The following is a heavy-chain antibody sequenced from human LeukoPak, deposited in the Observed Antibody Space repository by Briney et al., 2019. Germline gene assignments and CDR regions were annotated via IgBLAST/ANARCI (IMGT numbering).Heavy chain of an antibody. Sequence: GRSLTLSCAASGFTFSTYAMTWVRQAPGKGLEWVSSISGNGGSIAYADSVKGRFTISRDTPKSTLYLQMNSLRAEDTAVYYCAKNAGAITLPFDSWGQGTLVTVST. J-gene: IGHJ4*02. CDR3: AKNAGAITLPFDS. CDR1: GFTFSTYA. CDR2: ISGNGGSI. V-gene: IGHV3-23*01. D-gene: IGHD3-16*01.